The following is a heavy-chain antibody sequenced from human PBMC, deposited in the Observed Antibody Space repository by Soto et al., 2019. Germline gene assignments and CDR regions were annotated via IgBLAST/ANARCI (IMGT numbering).Heavy chain of an antibody. Sequence: PSETRARSWAVSVGSISRYDGIWIGDPPWKGLVWIGYIYYSGSTNYNPSLKSRVTISVDTYKNQFSLKLSSVTAADTAVYYCARGAWWSGSGSLGYYYGMDVWGQGTTVTVSS. J-gene: IGHJ6*02. CDR3: ARGAWWSGSGSLGYYYGMDV. CDR1: VGSISRYD. V-gene: IGHV4-59*01. CDR2: IYYSGST. D-gene: IGHD3-10*01.